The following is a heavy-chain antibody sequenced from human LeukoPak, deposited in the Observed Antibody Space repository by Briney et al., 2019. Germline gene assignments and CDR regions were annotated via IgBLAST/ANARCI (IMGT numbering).Heavy chain of an antibody. D-gene: IGHD2-15*01. CDR2: TYYRSKWYN. Sequence: SQTLSLTCAISGDSVSSNSAAWNWIRQSPSRGLEWLGRTYYRSKWYNDYAVSVKSRITINPDTSKNQFSLQLNSVTPEDTAVYYCARVYCSGGSCYFGENWFDPWGQGTLVTVSS. J-gene: IGHJ5*02. V-gene: IGHV6-1*01. CDR3: ARVYCSGGSCYFGENWFDP. CDR1: GDSVSSNSAA.